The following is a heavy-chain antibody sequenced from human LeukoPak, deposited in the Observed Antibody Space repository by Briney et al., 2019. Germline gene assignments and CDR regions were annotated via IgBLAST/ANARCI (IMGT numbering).Heavy chain of an antibody. CDR2: IRSKANSYAT. CDR1: GFTFSGSA. J-gene: IGHJ4*02. CDR3: TLGDGYKKISGVDY. V-gene: IGHV3-73*01. Sequence: GXLRLSCAASGFTFSGSAMHWVRQASGKGLEWVGRIRSKANSYATAYAASVKGRFTISRDDSKNTAYLQMNSLKTEDTAVYYCTLGDGYKKISGVDYWGQGTLVTVSS. D-gene: IGHD2-21*01.